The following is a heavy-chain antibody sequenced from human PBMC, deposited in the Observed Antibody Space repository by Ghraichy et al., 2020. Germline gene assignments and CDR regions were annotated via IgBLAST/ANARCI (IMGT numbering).Heavy chain of an antibody. J-gene: IGHJ3*02. V-gene: IGHV1-69*13. CDR2: IIPIFGTA. Sequence: SVKVSCKASGGTFSSYAISWVRQAPGQGLEWMGGIIPIFGTANYAQKFQGRVTITADESTSTAYMELSSLRSEDTTVYYCAREQRTADAFDIWGQGTMVTVSS. CDR3: AREQRTADAFDI. CDR1: GGTFSSYA. D-gene: IGHD1-1*01.